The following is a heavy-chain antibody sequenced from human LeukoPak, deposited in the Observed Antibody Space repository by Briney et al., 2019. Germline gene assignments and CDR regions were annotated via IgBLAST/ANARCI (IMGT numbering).Heavy chain of an antibody. CDR2: ITSSSSTI. CDR1: GFIFSSYS. D-gene: IGHD4-17*01. Sequence: PGGSLRLSCAASGFIFSSYSMNWVRQAPGKGLEWVSYITSSSSTIYYADSVKGRFTISRDNAKNSLYLQMDSLRAEDTAVYYCARAGDYYDYWGQGPLVTVSS. V-gene: IGHV3-48*01. J-gene: IGHJ4*02. CDR3: ARAGDYYDY.